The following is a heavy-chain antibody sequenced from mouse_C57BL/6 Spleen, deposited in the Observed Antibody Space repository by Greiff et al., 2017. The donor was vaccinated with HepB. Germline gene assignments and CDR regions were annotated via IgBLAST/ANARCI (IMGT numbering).Heavy chain of an antibody. CDR3: ARYDYDGGYAMDY. CDR2: IYPGGGYT. J-gene: IGHJ4*01. Sequence: QVQLQQSGAELVRPGTSVKMSCKASGYTFTNYWIGWAKQRPGHGLEWIGDIYPGGGYTNYNEKFKGKATLTADKSSSTAYMQFSSLTSEDSAIYYCARYDYDGGYAMDYWGQGTSVTVSS. CDR1: GYTFTNYW. D-gene: IGHD2-4*01. V-gene: IGHV1-63*01.